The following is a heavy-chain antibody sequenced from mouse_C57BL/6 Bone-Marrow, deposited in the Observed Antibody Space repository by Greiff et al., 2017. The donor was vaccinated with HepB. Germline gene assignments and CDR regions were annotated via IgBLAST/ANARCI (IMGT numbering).Heavy chain of an antibody. Sequence: EVQLQQSGPVLVKPGASVKMSCKASGYTFTDYYMNWVKQSHGKSLEWIGVINAYNGGTSYNQKFKGKATLTVDKSSSTAYMELNSLTSEDSAVYYCAREGYYDYYYFDYWGQGTTLTVSS. CDR3: AREGYYDYYYFDY. CDR2: INAYNGGT. J-gene: IGHJ2*01. CDR1: GYTFTDYY. D-gene: IGHD2-4*01. V-gene: IGHV1-19*01.